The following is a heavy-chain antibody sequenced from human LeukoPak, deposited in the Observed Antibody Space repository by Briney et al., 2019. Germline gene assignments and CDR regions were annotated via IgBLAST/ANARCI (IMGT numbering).Heavy chain of an antibody. D-gene: IGHD5-12*01. Sequence: PGGSLRLSCAASEFSVGSNYMTWVRQAPGKGLEWVSLIYSGGSTYYADSVKGRFTISRDNSKNTLYLQMNSLRAEDTAVYYCARDGWLRFPDYWGQGTLVTVSS. CDR3: ARDGWLRFPDY. CDR2: IYSGGST. V-gene: IGHV3-66*01. CDR1: EFSVGSNY. J-gene: IGHJ4*02.